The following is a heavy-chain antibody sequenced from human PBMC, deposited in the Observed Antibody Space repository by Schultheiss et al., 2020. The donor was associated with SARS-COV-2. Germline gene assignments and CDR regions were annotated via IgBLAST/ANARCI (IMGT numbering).Heavy chain of an antibody. V-gene: IGHV3-74*03. CDR2: INSDAKST. Sequence: GGSLRLSCAASGIDISTYWMHWVRQAPGKGLVWVSRINSDAKSTTYADSVKGRFTISRDNSKSTVYLQMDSLRLEDTAVYYCAKVWLQLGDAFHIWGQGTLVTVSS. D-gene: IGHD5-24*01. J-gene: IGHJ3*02. CDR3: AKVWLQLGDAFHI. CDR1: GIDISTYW.